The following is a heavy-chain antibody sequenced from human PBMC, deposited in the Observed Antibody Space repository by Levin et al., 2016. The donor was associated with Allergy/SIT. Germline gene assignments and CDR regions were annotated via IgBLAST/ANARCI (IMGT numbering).Heavy chain of an antibody. D-gene: IGHD6-13*01. CDR2: IKQDGSEK. V-gene: IGHV3-7*03. Sequence: GESLKISCAASGFTFSSYWMSWVRQAPGKGLEWVANIKQDGSEKYYVDSVKGRFTISRDNAKNSLYLQMNSLRAEDTAVYYCARDHYSSSYWGQGTLVTVSS. CDR3: ARDHYSSSY. CDR1: GFTFSSYW. J-gene: IGHJ4*02.